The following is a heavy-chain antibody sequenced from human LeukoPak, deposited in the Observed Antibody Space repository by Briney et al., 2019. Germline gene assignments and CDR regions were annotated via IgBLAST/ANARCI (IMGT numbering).Heavy chain of an antibody. V-gene: IGHV1-2*02. Sequence: GASVRVSCKASGYTFTGYYMHWVRQAPGQGLEWMGWINPNSGGTNYAQKFQGRVTMTRDTSISTAYMELSRLRSDDTAVYYCARGSLVGGDYGDYWGQGTLVTVSS. D-gene: IGHD2-8*02. CDR3: ARGSLVGGDYGDY. CDR1: GYTFTGYY. CDR2: INPNSGGT. J-gene: IGHJ4*02.